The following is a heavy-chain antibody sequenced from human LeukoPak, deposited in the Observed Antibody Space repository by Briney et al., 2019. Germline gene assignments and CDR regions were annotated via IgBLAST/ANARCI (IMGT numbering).Heavy chain of an antibody. D-gene: IGHD3-10*01. Sequence: EASVKVSCKASGYTFTGYHMHWVRQAPGQGLEWMGWINPNSGGTNYAQKFQGRVTMTRDTSISTAYMELSRLRSDDTAVYYCARGPAYRGDYFDYWGQGTLVTVSS. CDR2: INPNSGGT. V-gene: IGHV1-2*02. J-gene: IGHJ4*02. CDR3: ARGPAYRGDYFDY. CDR1: GYTFTGYH.